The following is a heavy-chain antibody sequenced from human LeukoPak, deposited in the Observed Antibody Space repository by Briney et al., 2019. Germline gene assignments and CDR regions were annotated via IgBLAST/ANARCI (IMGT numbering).Heavy chain of an antibody. CDR1: GYTFTGYY. V-gene: IGHV1-18*04. D-gene: IGHD6-6*01. J-gene: IGHJ4*02. CDR2: ISAYNGNT. CDR3: ARRESSPDY. Sequence: ASVKVSCKASGYTFTGYYMHWVRQAPGQGLEWMGWISAYNGNTNYAQKLQGRVTMTTDTSTSTAYMELRSLRSDDTAVYYCARRESSPDYWGQGTLVTVSS.